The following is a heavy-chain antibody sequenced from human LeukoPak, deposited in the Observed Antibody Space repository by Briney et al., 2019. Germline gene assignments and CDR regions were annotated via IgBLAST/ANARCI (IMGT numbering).Heavy chain of an antibody. Sequence: SETLSLTCTVSGGSISSYYWSWIRQPPGKGLEWIGEINHSGSTNYNPSLKSRVTISVDTSKNQFSLKLSSVTAADTAVYYCARGSGSQRYWGRGTLVTVSS. CDR1: GGSISSYY. CDR2: INHSGST. CDR3: ARGSGSQRY. J-gene: IGHJ4*02. V-gene: IGHV4-34*01. D-gene: IGHD2-2*01.